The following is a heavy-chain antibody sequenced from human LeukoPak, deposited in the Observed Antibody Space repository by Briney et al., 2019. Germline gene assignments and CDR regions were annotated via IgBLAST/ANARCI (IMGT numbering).Heavy chain of an antibody. J-gene: IGHJ4*02. CDR1: GFTFSSYA. V-gene: IGHV3-30*04. CDR2: ISYDGSNK. CDR3: AARGETGYSQFDY. D-gene: IGHD3-9*01. Sequence: GGSLRLSCAASGFTFSSYAMHWVRQAPGKGLEWVAVISYDGSNKYYADSVKGRFTISRDNSKNTLYLQMNSLRAEDTAVYYCAARGETGYSQFDYWGQGTLVTVSS.